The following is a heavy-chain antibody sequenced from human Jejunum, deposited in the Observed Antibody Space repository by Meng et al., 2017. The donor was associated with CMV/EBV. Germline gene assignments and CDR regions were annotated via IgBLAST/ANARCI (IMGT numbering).Heavy chain of an antibody. V-gene: IGHV6-1*01. Sequence: GGCVSSNSAIWDLIQPSPSRVLELLGRTYYSSKWYSDYAVSLKSRLTINADTSTNQVSLQLNSVTPEDTAVYYCTSEAHGDYGIIYWGQGTLVTVSS. D-gene: IGHD4-17*01. J-gene: IGHJ4*02. CDR3: TSEAHGDYGIIY. CDR1: GGCVSSNSAI. CDR2: TYYSSKWYS.